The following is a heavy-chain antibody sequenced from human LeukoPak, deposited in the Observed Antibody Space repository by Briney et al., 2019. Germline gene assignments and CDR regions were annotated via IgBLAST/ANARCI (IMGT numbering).Heavy chain of an antibody. D-gene: IGHD2-2*01. V-gene: IGHV3-30*18. J-gene: IGHJ4*02. CDR3: AKDYCSSTSCKTIDY. CDR2: ISYDGSNK. CDR1: GFTFSSYG. Sequence: PGRSLRLSCAASGFTFSSYGMPWVRQAPGKGLEWVALISYDGSNKYYADSVEGRFTISRDNSKNTLYLQMNSLRAEDTAVYYCAKDYCSSTSCKTIDYWGQGTLVTVSS.